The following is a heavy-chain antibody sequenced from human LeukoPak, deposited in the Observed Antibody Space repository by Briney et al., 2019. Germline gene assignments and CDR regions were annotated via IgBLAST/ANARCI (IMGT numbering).Heavy chain of an antibody. CDR3: AKDDYAQVLYYYSYYMDV. V-gene: IGHV3-23*01. CDR2: ISGSGGTT. J-gene: IGHJ6*03. Sequence: GGSLRLSCAASGFTFSSYAMSWVRQAPGKGLEWVSTISGSGGTTYYADSVKGRFTISRDNPKNMLYLQMNSLRAEDTAVYYCAKDDYAQVLYYYSYYMDVWGNGTTVTVSS. D-gene: IGHD4-17*01. CDR1: GFTFSSYA.